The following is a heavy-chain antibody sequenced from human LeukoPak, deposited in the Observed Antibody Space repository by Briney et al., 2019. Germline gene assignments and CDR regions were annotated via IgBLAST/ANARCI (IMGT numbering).Heavy chain of an antibody. V-gene: IGHV4-59*12. CDR2: YTGDT. J-gene: IGHJ4*02. D-gene: IGHD1-14*01. Sequence: AETLSLTCSVSGDSISRFYWSWVRQPPGKGLEWIGYTGDTNYNPSLKSRVTKSVDTSKNQFSLKLSSVTAADTAVYYCAREAGLSRSDYWGQGTLVTVSS. CDR1: GDSISRFY. CDR3: AREAGLSRSDY.